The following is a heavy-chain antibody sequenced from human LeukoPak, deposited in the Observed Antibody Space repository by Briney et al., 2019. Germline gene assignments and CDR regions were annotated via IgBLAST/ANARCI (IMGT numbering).Heavy chain of an antibody. J-gene: IGHJ4*02. Sequence: SETLSLTCTVSGGSISSSSYYWGWIRQPPGKGLEWIGSIYYSGSTYYNPSLKSRVTISVDTSKNQFSLKLSSVTAADTAVYYCARFFSHYGSGSYYSFDYWGQGTLVTVSS. CDR1: GGSISSSSYY. CDR3: ARFFSHYGSGSYYSFDY. V-gene: IGHV4-39*07. CDR2: IYYSGST. D-gene: IGHD3-10*01.